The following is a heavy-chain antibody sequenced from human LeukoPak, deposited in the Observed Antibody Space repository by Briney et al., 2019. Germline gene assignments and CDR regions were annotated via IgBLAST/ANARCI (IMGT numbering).Heavy chain of an antibody. J-gene: IGHJ3*02. Sequence: KSSETLSLTCTVSGYTISSFYWSWIRQPPGKGLEWIAYIDYSGSTNYNPSLKSRVTISVDASKNQFSLKLSSGTAADTALYYCTRDRRGDLLHAFDIWGQGTMVTVSS. CDR1: GYTISSFY. V-gene: IGHV4-59*01. D-gene: IGHD1-26*01. CDR3: TRDRRGDLLHAFDI. CDR2: IDYSGST.